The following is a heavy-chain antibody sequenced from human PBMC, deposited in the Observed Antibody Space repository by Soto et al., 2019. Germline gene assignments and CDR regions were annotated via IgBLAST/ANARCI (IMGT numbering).Heavy chain of an antibody. Sequence: GGSLRLSCAASGFTFISYGMHWVRQAPGKGLEWVAVIWYDGSNKYYADSVKGRFTISRDNSKNTLYLQMNSLRAEDTAVYYCALLRFLEWLPQDYGMDVWGQGTTVTVSS. V-gene: IGHV3-33*01. D-gene: IGHD3-3*01. CDR1: GFTFISYG. CDR2: IWYDGSNK. CDR3: ALLRFLEWLPQDYGMDV. J-gene: IGHJ6*02.